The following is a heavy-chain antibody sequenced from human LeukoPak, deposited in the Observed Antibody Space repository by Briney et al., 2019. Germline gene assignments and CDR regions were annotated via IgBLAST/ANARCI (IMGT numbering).Heavy chain of an antibody. J-gene: IGHJ4*02. Sequence: SETLSLTCAVYGGSFSGYYWSWIRQPPGKGLEWIGEINHSGSTNYNPSLKSRVTISVDTSKNQFSLKLSSVTAADTAVYYCARGGVGATRASHYWGQETLVTVSS. CDR2: INHSGST. CDR1: GGSFSGYY. D-gene: IGHD1-26*01. CDR3: ARGGVGATRASHY. V-gene: IGHV4-34*01.